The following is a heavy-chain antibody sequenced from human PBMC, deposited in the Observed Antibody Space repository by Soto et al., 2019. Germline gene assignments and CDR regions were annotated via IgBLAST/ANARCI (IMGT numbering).Heavy chain of an antibody. CDR1: GVTVYISG. D-gene: IGHD2-2*01. Sequence: WCSTGLSCASSGVTVYISGIDWARQAPGKGLEWVAVISYDGSNKYYAGSVKGRFTISRDNSKNTLYLQMNSLRAEDTAVYYCAKDLVRSSPIVVVPAASCYYNYVMDVWGQGTTDTVSS. J-gene: IGHJ6*02. CDR3: AKDLVRSSPIVVVPAASCYYNYVMDV. V-gene: IGHV3-30*18. CDR2: ISYDGSNK.